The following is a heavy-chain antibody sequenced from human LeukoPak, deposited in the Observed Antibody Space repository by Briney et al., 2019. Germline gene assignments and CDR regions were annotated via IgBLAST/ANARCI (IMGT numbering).Heavy chain of an antibody. J-gene: IGHJ5*02. CDR1: GFTVSSNY. D-gene: IGHD3-9*01. Sequence: GGSLRLSCAASGFTVSSNYMSWVRQAPGKGLEWVSGIYSGGSTYYADSVKGRFTISIDNSKNTLYLQMNSLRAEDTAVYYCERDSDIGFDPGGQGTLVTASS. CDR3: ERDSDIGFDP. CDR2: IYSGGST. V-gene: IGHV3-53*05.